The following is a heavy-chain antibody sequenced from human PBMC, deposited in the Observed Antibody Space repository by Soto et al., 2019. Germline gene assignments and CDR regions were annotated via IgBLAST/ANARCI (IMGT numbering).Heavy chain of an antibody. D-gene: IGHD3-9*01. Sequence: ASVKVSCKASGYTFTSYGISWVRQAPGQGLEWMGWISAYNGNTNYAQKLQGRVTMTTDTSTSTAYMELRSLRSDDTAVYYCASFPPTDISHGYYDLFDYWRQGTLVTVSS. CDR1: GYTFTSYG. V-gene: IGHV1-18*01. J-gene: IGHJ4*02. CDR2: ISAYNGNT. CDR3: ASFPPTDISHGYYDLFDY.